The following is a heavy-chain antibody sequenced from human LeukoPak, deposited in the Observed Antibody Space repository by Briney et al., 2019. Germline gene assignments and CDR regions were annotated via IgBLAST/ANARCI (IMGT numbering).Heavy chain of an antibody. V-gene: IGHV5-51*01. CDR3: ARHSYCSSITCYYYYGMDV. CDR1: GYSFTSYW. Sequence: GDSLKISCEGCGYSFTSYWIGWVRQMPGKGLEWMGIIYPGDSETRYSPPFQGQVTISVDKSISTAYLQWSSLKASDTAVYYCARHSYCSSITCYYYYGMDVWGQGTTVTVSS. D-gene: IGHD2-2*01. CDR2: IYPGDSET. J-gene: IGHJ6*02.